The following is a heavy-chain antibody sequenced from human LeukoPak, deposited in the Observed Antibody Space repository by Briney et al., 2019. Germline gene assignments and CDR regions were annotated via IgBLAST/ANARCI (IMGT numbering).Heavy chain of an antibody. D-gene: IGHD3-22*01. V-gene: IGHV1-46*01. CDR2: INPSGGST. Sequence: ASVKVSCKASGYTFTSYYMHWVRQAPGQGLEWMGIINPSGGSTSYAQKFQGRVTMTRDTSTSTVYMELSSLRSEDTAVYYCARDHDSSGYYQYYSDYWGQGTLVTVSS. J-gene: IGHJ4*02. CDR3: ARDHDSSGYYQYYSDY. CDR1: GYTFTSYY.